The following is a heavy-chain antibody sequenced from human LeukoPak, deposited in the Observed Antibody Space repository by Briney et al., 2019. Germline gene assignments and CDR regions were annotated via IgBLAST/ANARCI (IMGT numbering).Heavy chain of an antibody. D-gene: IGHD4/OR15-4a*01. J-gene: IGHJ4*02. CDR2: IIPILGIA. Sequence: AASVKVSCKASGGTFSSYAISWVRQAPGQGLEWMGRIIPILGIANYAQKFQGRVTITADKSTSTAYMELSSLRSEDTAVYYCARRRRDYGDNWPADYWGQGTLVTVSS. CDR1: GGTFSSYA. CDR3: ARRRRDYGDNWPADY. V-gene: IGHV1-69*04.